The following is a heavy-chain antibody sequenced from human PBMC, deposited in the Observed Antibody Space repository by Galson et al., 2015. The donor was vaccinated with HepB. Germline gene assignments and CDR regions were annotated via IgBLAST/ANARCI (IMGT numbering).Heavy chain of an antibody. D-gene: IGHD3-3*01. CDR1: GGSFSGYY. CDR2: INHSGST. Sequence: LSLTCAVYGGSFSGYYWSWIRQPPGKGLEWIGEINHSGSTNYNPSLKSRVTISLDTSKNQFSLKLRSVTAADTAVYYCARGRSGYYHYYYGMDVWGQGTTVTVSS. J-gene: IGHJ6*02. V-gene: IGHV4-34*01. CDR3: ARGRSGYYHYYYGMDV.